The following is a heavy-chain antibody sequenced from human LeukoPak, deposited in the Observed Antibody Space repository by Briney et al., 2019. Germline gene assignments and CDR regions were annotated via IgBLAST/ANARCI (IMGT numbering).Heavy chain of an antibody. V-gene: IGHV4-34*01. D-gene: IGHD2-2*01. CDR1: GGSFSGYY. CDR3: ARRGPDIVVVPAAMGAAAGTCFDY. J-gene: IGHJ4*02. CDR2: INHSGST. Sequence: PSETLSLTCAVYGGSFSGYYWSWIRQPPGKGLEWIGEINHSGSTNYIPSLKSRVTISVDTSKNQFSLKLSSVAAADTAVYYCARRGPDIVVVPAAMGAAAGTCFDYWGQGTLVTVSS.